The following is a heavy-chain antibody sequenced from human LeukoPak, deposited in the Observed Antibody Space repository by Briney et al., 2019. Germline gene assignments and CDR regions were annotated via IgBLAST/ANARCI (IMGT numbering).Heavy chain of an antibody. CDR3: ARTSPRGIAAAGVWFDP. J-gene: IGHJ5*02. CDR1: GGSISSSNW. V-gene: IGHV4-4*02. CDR2: IYHSGST. D-gene: IGHD6-13*01. Sequence: PSETLSLTCAVSGGSISSSNWWSWVRPPPGKGLEWIGEIYHSGSTNYNPSLKSRVTISVDKSKNQFSLKLSSVTAADTAVYYCARTSPRGIAAAGVWFDPWGQGTLVTVSS.